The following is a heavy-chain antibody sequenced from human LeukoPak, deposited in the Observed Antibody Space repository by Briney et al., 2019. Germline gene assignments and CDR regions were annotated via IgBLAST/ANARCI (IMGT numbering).Heavy chain of an antibody. J-gene: IGHJ4*02. D-gene: IGHD5-24*01. V-gene: IGHV3-66*01. Sequence: GGSLRLSCAASGFTVRSNYMSWVRQAPGKGLEWVSVIYSGGSTYYADSVKGRFTISRDNSKNTLYLQMNSLRAEDAAVYYCARGWLALFDYWGQGTLVTVSS. CDR2: IYSGGST. CDR1: GFTVRSNY. CDR3: ARGWLALFDY.